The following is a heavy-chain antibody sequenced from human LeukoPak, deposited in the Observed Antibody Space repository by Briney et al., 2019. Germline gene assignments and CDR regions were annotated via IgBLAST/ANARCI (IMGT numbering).Heavy chain of an antibody. Sequence: GRSLRLSCAASGFTFDDYAMHWVRQAPGKGLEWVSGISWNSGSIGYADSVKGRFTISRDNAKNSLYLQMNSLRAEDTALYYCAKETRVWGQGTTVTVSS. J-gene: IGHJ6*02. CDR2: ISWNSGSI. CDR3: AKETRV. V-gene: IGHV3-9*01. CDR1: GFTFDDYA.